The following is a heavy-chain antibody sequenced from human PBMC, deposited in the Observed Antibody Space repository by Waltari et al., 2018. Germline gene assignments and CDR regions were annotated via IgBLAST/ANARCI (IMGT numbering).Heavy chain of an antibody. D-gene: IGHD3-3*01. CDR2: IYYSGRT. J-gene: IGHJ6*03. V-gene: IGHV4-59*11. CDR3: ARNLEWYAHYYMDV. CDR1: GGSISSHY. Sequence: QVQLQESGPGLVKPSETLSLTCTVSGGSISSHYWSWIRQPPGKGLEWIGYIYYSGRTNYNPSLKSRVTISVDTSKNQFSLKLSSVTAADTAVYYCARNLEWYAHYYMDVWGKGTTVTVSS.